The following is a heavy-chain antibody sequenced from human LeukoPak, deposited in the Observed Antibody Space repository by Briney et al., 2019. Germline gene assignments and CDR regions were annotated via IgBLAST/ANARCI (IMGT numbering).Heavy chain of an antibody. CDR3: AIRDGYNPNHYDY. CDR2: IYYSGST. Sequence: SETLTLTCTVSGGSISSSSYYWGWIRQPPGKGLEWIGSIYYSGSTYYNPSLKSRVTISVDTPKNQFSLKLSSVTAADTAVYYCAIRDGYNPNHYDYWGQGTLVTVSS. CDR1: GGSISSSSYY. V-gene: IGHV4-39*07. D-gene: IGHD5-24*01. J-gene: IGHJ4*02.